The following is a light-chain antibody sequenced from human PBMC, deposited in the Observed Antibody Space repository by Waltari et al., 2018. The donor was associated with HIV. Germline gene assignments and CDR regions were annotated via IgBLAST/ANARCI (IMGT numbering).Light chain of an antibody. CDR1: STYVYTF. CDR2: DVN. Sequence: QSALTQPHSVSGSPGQSLTISCTGTSTYVYTFVSWYQQHPGKAPKVIIYDVNKRPSGVPDRFSGSKSGNTAFLTISGLQAEDEAEYHCCSHAGNFIFAFGTGTKVSVL. CDR3: CSHAGNFIFA. J-gene: IGLJ1*01. V-gene: IGLV2-11*01.